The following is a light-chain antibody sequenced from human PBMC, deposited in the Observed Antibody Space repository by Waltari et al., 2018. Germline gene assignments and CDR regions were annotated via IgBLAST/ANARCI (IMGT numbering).Light chain of an antibody. J-gene: IGLJ3*02. CDR3: QTGGHGTWV. V-gene: IGLV4-69*01. Sequence: QPFLAQSPSGPAPLGAPVKPPRTLNRGPTSHRIALHQQQPEKGPRYLMKVYSDGSHSKGDEIPDRFSGSSSGAERYLTISSVQSGDEADYYCQTGGHGTWVFGGGTKLTVL. CDR2: VYSDGSH. CDR1: RGPTSHR.